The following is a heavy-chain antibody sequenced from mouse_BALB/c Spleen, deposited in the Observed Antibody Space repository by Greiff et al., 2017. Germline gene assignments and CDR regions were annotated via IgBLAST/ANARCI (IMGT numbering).Heavy chain of an antibody. J-gene: IGHJ4*01. CDR1: GYAFSSYW. D-gene: IGHD2-4*01. Sequence: QVQLQQSGAELVRPGSSVKISCKASGYAFSSYWMNWVKQRPGQGLEWIGQIYPGDGDTNYNGKFKGKATLTADKSSSTAYMQLSSLTSEDTAVYYCATIYYDYDNAMDYWGQGTSVTVSS. V-gene: IGHV1-80*01. CDR3: ATIYYDYDNAMDY. CDR2: IYPGDGDT.